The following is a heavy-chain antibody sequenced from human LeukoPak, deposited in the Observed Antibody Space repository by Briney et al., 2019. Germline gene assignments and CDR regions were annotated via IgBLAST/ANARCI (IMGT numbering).Heavy chain of an antibody. V-gene: IGHV3-20*04. Sequence: PGGSLRLSCAASRFTFDDYGMSWVRQAPGKGLEWVSGINWNGGSTGYADSVKGRFTISRDNAKNSLYLQMNSLRAEDTALYYCAREGLRFLEWLLVGYMDVWGKGTTVTVSS. D-gene: IGHD3-3*01. CDR2: INWNGGST. J-gene: IGHJ6*03. CDR1: RFTFDDYG. CDR3: AREGLRFLEWLLVGYMDV.